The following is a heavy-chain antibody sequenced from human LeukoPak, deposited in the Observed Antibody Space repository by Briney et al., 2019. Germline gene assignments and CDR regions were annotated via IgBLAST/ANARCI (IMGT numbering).Heavy chain of an antibody. CDR3: AKCWLASIEYFQH. J-gene: IGHJ1*01. CDR2: ISGSGGST. D-gene: IGHD6-19*01. CDR1: GFTFSSYA. Sequence: GGSLRLSCAASGFTFSSYAMSWVRQAPGKGLEWVSAISGSGGSTYYADSVKGRFTISRDNSKNTLYLQVNSLRAEDTAVYYCAKCWLASIEYFQHWGQGTLVTVSS. V-gene: IGHV3-23*01.